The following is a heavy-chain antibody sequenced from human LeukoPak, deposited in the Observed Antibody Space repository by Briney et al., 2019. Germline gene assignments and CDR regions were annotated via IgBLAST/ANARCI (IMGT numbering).Heavy chain of an antibody. D-gene: IGHD6-13*01. Sequence: SETLSLTCTVSGGSISIYYWSWIRQSPGKGLDWIGYIRNSGSTNYNPSLKSRVTMSVDTSKNQFSLKLSSVTAADTAVYYCARWAAAGERRENWFDPWGQGTLVTVSS. V-gene: IGHV4-59*01. J-gene: IGHJ5*02. CDR3: ARWAAAGERRENWFDP. CDR1: GGSISIYY. CDR2: IRNSGST.